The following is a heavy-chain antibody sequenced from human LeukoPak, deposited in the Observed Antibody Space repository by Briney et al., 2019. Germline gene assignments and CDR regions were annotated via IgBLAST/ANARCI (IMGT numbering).Heavy chain of an antibody. CDR3: ASILLYSGSSGIDY. Sequence: PSETLSLTCTVSGGSISSYYWSWIRQPPGKGLEWIGYIYYSGSTNYNPSLKSRVTISVDTSKNQFSLKLSSVIAADTAVYYCASILLYSGSSGIDYWGQGILVTVSP. CDR2: IYYSGST. J-gene: IGHJ4*02. V-gene: IGHV4-59*08. CDR1: GGSISSYY. D-gene: IGHD6-6*01.